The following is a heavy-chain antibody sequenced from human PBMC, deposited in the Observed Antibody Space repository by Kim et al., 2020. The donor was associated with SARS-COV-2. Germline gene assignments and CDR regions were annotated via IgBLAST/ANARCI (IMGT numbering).Heavy chain of an antibody. CDR2: IIPIFGTA. D-gene: IGHD2-21*02. Sequence: SVKVSCKASGGTFSSYAISWVRQAPGQGLEWMGGIIPIFGTANYAQKFQGRVTITADESTSTAYMELSSLRSEDTAVYYCARVLAYCGGDCYSNWFDPWGQGTLVTVSS. CDR1: GGTFSSYA. CDR3: ARVLAYCGGDCYSNWFDP. J-gene: IGHJ5*02. V-gene: IGHV1-69*13.